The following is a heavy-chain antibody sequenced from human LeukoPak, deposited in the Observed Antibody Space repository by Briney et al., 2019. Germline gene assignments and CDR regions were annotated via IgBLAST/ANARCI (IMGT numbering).Heavy chain of an antibody. D-gene: IGHD2-21*02. Sequence: PETLSLTCTVSGYSISSGYYWGWIRQPPGKGLEWIGSIYHSGSTYYNPSLKSRVTISVDKSKNQFSLKLSSVTAADTAVYYCARVLSGGVVTPFDYWGQGTLVTVSS. CDR3: ARVLSGGVVTPFDY. CDR1: GYSISSGYY. CDR2: IYHSGST. V-gene: IGHV4-38-2*02. J-gene: IGHJ4*02.